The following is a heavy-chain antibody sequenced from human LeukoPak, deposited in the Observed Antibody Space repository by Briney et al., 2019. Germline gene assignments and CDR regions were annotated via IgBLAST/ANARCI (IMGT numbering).Heavy chain of an antibody. CDR1: GFTFSNYG. J-gene: IGHJ4*02. V-gene: IGHV3-23*01. CDR3: ARLQPLVIPAAKLGFDY. Sequence: GGSLRPSCAASGFTFSNYGMGWVRQTPGKGLEWLSSVSGSGANTYYADSVKGRFTISRDNSRDRIYLQMNSLRTDDTAVYYCARLQPLVIPAAKLGFDYWGQGTLVTVSS. CDR2: VSGSGANT. D-gene: IGHD2-2*01.